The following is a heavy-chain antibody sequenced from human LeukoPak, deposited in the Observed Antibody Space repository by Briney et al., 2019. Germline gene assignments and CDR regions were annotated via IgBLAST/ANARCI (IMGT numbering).Heavy chain of an antibody. CDR2: INPNSGGT. CDR1: GYTFTGYY. D-gene: IGHD5-12*01. CDR3: ARDHRDIVATMADN. Sequence: ASVKVSCKASGYTFTGYYMHWVRQAPGQGLEWMGWINPNSGGTNYAQKFQGRVTMTRDTSISTAYMELSRLRSDDTAVYYRARDHRDIVATMADNWGQGTLVTVSS. V-gene: IGHV1-2*02. J-gene: IGHJ4*02.